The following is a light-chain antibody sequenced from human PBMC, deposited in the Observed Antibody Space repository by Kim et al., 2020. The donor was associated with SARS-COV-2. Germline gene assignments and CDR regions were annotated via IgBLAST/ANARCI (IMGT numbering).Light chain of an antibody. CDR2: AAS. Sequence: SPGERATLACRASQSVSSNLAWYQQRPGQAPSLLIYAASIRATGIPARFSGSGSGTEFTLTISSLQSEDFAVYYCQQYNNWPPELTFGGGTKLEI. V-gene: IGKV3-15*01. J-gene: IGKJ4*01. CDR1: QSVSSN. CDR3: QQYNNWPPELT.